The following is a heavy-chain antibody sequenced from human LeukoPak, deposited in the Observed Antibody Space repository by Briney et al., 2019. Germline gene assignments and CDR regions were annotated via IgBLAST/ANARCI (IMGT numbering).Heavy chain of an antibody. Sequence: SQTLSLTCALSGAPISSGTYYWSWIRQHPGKGLEWIGYIYHSGSTFYNPSLKSRVTISADTSENQFSLNLRSVTAADTAIYYCARDVEMGTIGHYFDSWGQGTLVTVSS. V-gene: IGHV4-31*11. CDR2: IYHSGST. D-gene: IGHD5-24*01. CDR1: GAPISSGTYY. CDR3: ARDVEMGTIGHYFDS. J-gene: IGHJ4*02.